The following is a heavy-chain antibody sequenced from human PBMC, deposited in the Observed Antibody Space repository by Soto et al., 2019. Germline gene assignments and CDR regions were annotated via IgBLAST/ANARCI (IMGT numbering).Heavy chain of an antibody. D-gene: IGHD2-2*01. CDR2: ISWNSGSI. CDR3: AIGLSGYQLLGGIFDY. Sequence: GGSLRLSCAASGFTFDDYAMHWVRQAPGKGLEWVSGISWNSGSIGYADSVKGRFTISRDNAKNSLYLQMNSLRAEDTALYYCAIGLSGYQLLGGIFDYWGQGTLVTVSS. CDR1: GFTFDDYA. V-gene: IGHV3-9*01. J-gene: IGHJ4*02.